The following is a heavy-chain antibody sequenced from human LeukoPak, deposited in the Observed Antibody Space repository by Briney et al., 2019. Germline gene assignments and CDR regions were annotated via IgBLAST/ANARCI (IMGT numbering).Heavy chain of an antibody. CDR2: IFYSGST. CDR1: GDSISGSTYY. J-gene: IGHJ4*02. V-gene: IGHV4-39*01. Sequence: PSETLSLTCTVSGDSISGSTYYWGWIRQPPGKGLQWIASIFYSGSTYYNPSLKSRVTISVDTSKNQFSLKLSSVTAADTAVYYCARPPYCSSTSCPYYFDYWGQGTLVTVSS. CDR3: ARPPYCSSTSCPYYFDY. D-gene: IGHD2-2*01.